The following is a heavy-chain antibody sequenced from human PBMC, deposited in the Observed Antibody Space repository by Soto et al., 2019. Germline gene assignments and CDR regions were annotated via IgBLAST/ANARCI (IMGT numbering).Heavy chain of an antibody. Sequence: PVGSLRLSCAASGFTFSSYSMNWVRQAPGKGLEWVSSISSSSSYIYYADSVKGRFTISRDNAKNSLYLQMNSLRAEDTAVYYCARARYSSSSSYYYGMDVWGQGTTVTVSS. V-gene: IGHV3-21*01. D-gene: IGHD6-6*01. CDR1: GFTFSSYS. CDR3: ARARYSSSSSYYYGMDV. J-gene: IGHJ6*02. CDR2: ISSSSSYI.